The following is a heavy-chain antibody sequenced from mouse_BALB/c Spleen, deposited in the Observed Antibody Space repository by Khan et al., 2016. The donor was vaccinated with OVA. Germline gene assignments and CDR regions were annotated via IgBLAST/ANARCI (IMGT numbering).Heavy chain of an antibody. CDR3: TREWAAWFPY. CDR2: IYPGSDNT. J-gene: IGHJ3*01. CDR1: GYIFTDYN. Sequence: SGAELARPGASVKLSCKASGYIFTDYNINWMRQRTGQGLEWIGEIYPGSDNTYYNERFKGKATLTVDKSSSTAYMHLSSLTSEDSAVYFCTREWAAWFPYWGQGTLVTVSA. V-gene: IGHV1-77*01.